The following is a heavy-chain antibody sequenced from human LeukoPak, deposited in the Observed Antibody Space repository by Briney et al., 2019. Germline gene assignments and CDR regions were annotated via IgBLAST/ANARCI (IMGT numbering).Heavy chain of an antibody. CDR3: ARRSGWASFDY. CDR2: MNPNSGNT. V-gene: IGHV1-8*03. CDR1: GYTFTAHD. Sequence: GASVKVSCKASGYTFTAHDINWVRQATGQGLEWMGWMNPNSGNTGYAQKFQGRVTITRNTSTGTAYMELSSLRSEDTAVYYCARRSGWASFDYWGQGTLVTVSS. J-gene: IGHJ4*02. D-gene: IGHD6-19*01.